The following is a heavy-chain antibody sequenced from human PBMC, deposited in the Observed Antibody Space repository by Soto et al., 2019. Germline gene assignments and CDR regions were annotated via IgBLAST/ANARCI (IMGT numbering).Heavy chain of an antibody. V-gene: IGHV1-2*04. CDR2: INPNSGGT. Sequence: ASVKVSCRASGYTFTGSYMHWVRQAPGQGLELMGWINPNSGGTNYAQKFQGWVTMTRDTSISTAYMELSGLRSDDTAVYYCARDLGYCSGGSECAFDIWGQGTMVTVS. J-gene: IGHJ3*02. CDR3: ARDLGYCSGGSECAFDI. D-gene: IGHD2-15*01. CDR1: GYTFTGSY.